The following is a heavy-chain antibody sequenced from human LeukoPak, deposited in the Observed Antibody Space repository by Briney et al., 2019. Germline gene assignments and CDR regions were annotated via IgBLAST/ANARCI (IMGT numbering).Heavy chain of an antibody. CDR3: ARFLHIRGRDGYNYEVFDY. D-gene: IGHD5-24*01. CDR1: GFTFSSYS. V-gene: IGHV3-21*01. CDR2: ISSSSSYI. Sequence: AGGSLRLSCAASGFTFSSYSMNRVRQAPGKGLEWVSSISSSSSYIYYADSVKGRCTISRDNAKNSLYLQMNSLRAEDTAVYYCARFLHIRGRDGYNYEVFDYWGQGTLVTVSS. J-gene: IGHJ4*02.